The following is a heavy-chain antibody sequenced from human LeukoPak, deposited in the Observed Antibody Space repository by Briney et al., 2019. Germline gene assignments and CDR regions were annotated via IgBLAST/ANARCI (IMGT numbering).Heavy chain of an antibody. CDR2: MSHSGST. CDR3: ARAASYSSSGKTRKNYYFDY. V-gene: IGHV4-38-2*01. CDR1: GYSISSGYH. Sequence: SETLSLTCGVSGYSISSGYHWGWIRQPTGKGLEWIGSMSHSGSTYYNPSLKSRVTISVDTSKNQFSVKLSSVTAADTAVYYCARAASYSSSGKTRKNYYFDYWGQGTLVTVSS. J-gene: IGHJ4*02. D-gene: IGHD6-13*01.